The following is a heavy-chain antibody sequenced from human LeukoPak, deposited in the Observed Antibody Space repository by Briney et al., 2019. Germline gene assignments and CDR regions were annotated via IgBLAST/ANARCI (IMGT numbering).Heavy chain of an antibody. CDR3: AIHPYYDSSGYPYYFDY. D-gene: IGHD3-22*01. CDR1: GYTFSSYA. J-gene: IGHJ4*02. V-gene: IGHV3-23*01. Sequence: GGSLRLSCAASGYTFSSYAMSWVRQAPGKGLEWVSAISGSGGSTYYADSVKGRFTISRVNSKNTLYLQMNSLRAEDTAVYYCAIHPYYDSSGYPYYFDYWGQGTLVTVSS. CDR2: ISGSGGST.